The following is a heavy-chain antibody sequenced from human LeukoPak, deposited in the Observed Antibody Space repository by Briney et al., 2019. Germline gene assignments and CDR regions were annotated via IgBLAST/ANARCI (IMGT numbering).Heavy chain of an antibody. CDR1: GFTFSSYA. CDR2: ISGSGDNT. CDR3: ARARYCSSTSCLGIYYFDY. V-gene: IGHV3-23*01. Sequence: GGSLRLSCAASGFTFSSYAMSWVRQAPGKGLEWVSGISGSGDNTYYADSVKGRFTISRDNAKNSLYLQMNSLRAEDTALYHCARARYCSSTSCLGIYYFDYWGQGTLVTVSS. D-gene: IGHD2-2*01. J-gene: IGHJ4*02.